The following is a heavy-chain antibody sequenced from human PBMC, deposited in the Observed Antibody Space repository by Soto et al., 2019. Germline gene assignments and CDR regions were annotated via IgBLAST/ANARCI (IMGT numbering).Heavy chain of an antibody. Sequence: SETLSLTCAVYGGXXXGVYWSWIRHPPGKRLEWIVEISHSRSTNFYPSLKSRVAISGDASKTQFARKRSSVTAADTAVYYCAREGLFTMIVVAKQGYYGMDVWGQGTTVTVSS. J-gene: IGHJ6*02. CDR1: GGXXXGVY. D-gene: IGHD3-22*01. CDR2: ISHSRST. CDR3: AREGLFTMIVVAKQGYYGMDV. V-gene: IGHV4-34*01.